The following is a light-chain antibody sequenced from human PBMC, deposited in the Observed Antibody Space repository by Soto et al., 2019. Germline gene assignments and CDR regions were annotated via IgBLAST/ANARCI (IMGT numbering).Light chain of an antibody. Sequence: EILVTKSPAPLSVSPCAIATFSCKAGQSISTDLAWYQQKPGQAPRLLMYGVSNMPTGIPARFSGSGSGTEFTFTIYSLQSEDIAIYYCQQYAGSPWTFGEGTKVDIK. CDR2: GVS. CDR3: QQYAGSPWT. CDR1: QSISTD. J-gene: IGKJ1*01. V-gene: IGKV3-15*01.